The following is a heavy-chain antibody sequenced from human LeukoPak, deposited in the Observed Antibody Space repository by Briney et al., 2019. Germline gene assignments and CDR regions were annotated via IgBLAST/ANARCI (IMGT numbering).Heavy chain of an antibody. D-gene: IGHD4-11*01. CDR1: GGSISNKNYW. CDR3: ARLGGTTVTTYFDY. CDR2: IYYSGNT. V-gene: IGHV4-39*01. Sequence: SETLSLTCTVSGGSISNKNYWWGLIRQPPGKGLEWIGNIYYSGNTYYNPSLKSRVTISVDTSKNQLSLKLSSVTAADTAVYYCARLGGTTVTTYFDYWGQGTLVTVS. J-gene: IGHJ4*02.